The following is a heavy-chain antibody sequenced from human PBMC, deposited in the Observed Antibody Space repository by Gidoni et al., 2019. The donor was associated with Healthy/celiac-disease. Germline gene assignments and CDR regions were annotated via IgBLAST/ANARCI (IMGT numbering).Heavy chain of an antibody. V-gene: IGHV1-2*02. CDR3: ARGEFTYYYDSSGYWFDP. Sequence: ASGYTFTGYYMHWVRQAPGQGLEWMGWINPNSGGTNYAQKFQGRVTMTRDTSISTAYMELSRLRSDDTAVYYCARGEFTYYYDSSGYWFDPWGQGTLVTVS. CDR1: GYTFTGYY. J-gene: IGHJ5*02. D-gene: IGHD3-22*01. CDR2: INPNSGGT.